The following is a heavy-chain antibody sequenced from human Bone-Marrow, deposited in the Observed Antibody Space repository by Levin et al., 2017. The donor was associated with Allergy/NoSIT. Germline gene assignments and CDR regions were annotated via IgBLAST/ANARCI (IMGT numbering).Heavy chain of an antibody. D-gene: IGHD2-8*01. Sequence: GESLKISCKASGYTFDFYGLSWVRQAPGQGLEWVGWISPYNGNTKYAQQLLGRVTMTAATSTTTAYMELRSLSSADTAVYYCAREMAETAADTFDSWGQGTMVIVSS. CDR2: ISPYNGNT. CDR3: AREMAETAADTFDS. V-gene: IGHV1-18*01. J-gene: IGHJ3*02. CDR1: GYTFDFYG.